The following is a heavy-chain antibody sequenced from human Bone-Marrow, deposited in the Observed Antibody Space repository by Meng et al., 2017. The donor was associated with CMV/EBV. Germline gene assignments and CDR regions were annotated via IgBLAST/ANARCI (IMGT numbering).Heavy chain of an antibody. J-gene: IGHJ4*02. Sequence: SETLSLTCAVYGGSFSGYYWSWIRQPPGKGLEWIGEINHSGSTNYNPSLKSRVTISVDTSKNQFSLKLSSVTAADTAVYYCARLGDYGDRGDYWGQGTLVTASS. CDR2: INHSGST. V-gene: IGHV4-34*01. CDR3: ARLGDYGDRGDY. D-gene: IGHD4-17*01. CDR1: GGSFSGYY.